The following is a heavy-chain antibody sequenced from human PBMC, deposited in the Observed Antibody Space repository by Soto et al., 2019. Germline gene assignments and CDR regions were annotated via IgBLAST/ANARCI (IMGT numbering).Heavy chain of an antibody. CDR2: IYYSGST. CDR3: ARHGHNSSSWYSWGGYYYYGMDV. V-gene: IGHV4-39*01. Sequence: SETLSLTCTVSGGSISSSSYYWGWIRQPPGKGLEWIGSIYYSGSTYYNPSLKSRVTISVDTSKNQFSLKLISVTAADTAVYYCARHGHNSSSWYSWGGYYYYGMDVWGQGTTVTVSS. J-gene: IGHJ6*02. CDR1: GGSISSSSYY. D-gene: IGHD6-13*01.